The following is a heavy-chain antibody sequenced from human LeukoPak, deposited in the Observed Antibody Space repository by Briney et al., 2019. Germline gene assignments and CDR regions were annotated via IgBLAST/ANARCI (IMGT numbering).Heavy chain of an antibody. CDR2: ISRSGSTP. Sequence: TGGSLRLSCAGSGFTFSAYDLSWVRQAQGQGLEWVAAISRSGSTPYYTASVKGRFTVSRDNSKNTLFLQMNSLRAGDTAVYYCARSETTGFLEWLGPDYWGQGTLVTVSS. J-gene: IGHJ4*02. CDR3: ARSETTGFLEWLGPDY. CDR1: GFTFSAYD. V-gene: IGHV3-23*01. D-gene: IGHD3-3*01.